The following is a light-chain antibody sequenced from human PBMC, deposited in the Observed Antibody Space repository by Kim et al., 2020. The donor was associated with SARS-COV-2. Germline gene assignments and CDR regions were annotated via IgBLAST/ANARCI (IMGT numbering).Light chain of an antibody. CDR1: STDVGAYSF. CDR2: DVS. CDR3: ASYTTTDTYI. J-gene: IGLJ2*01. Sequence: QSALTQPASVSGSPGQSITISCTGTSTDVGAYSFVSWYQQHPSKAPQLMIYDVSNRPSRISNRFSGSKSGNTASLTISGLQAEDEATYYCASYTTTDTYIFGGGTKVTVL. V-gene: IGLV2-14*03.